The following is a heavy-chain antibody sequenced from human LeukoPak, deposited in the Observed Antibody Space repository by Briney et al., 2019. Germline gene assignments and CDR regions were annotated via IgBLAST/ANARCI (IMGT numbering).Heavy chain of an antibody. D-gene: IGHD3-22*01. CDR2: ISKSGDT. V-gene: IGHV3-13*01. Sequence: GGSLRLSCAASGFTVTSYDMHWVRQGTRKGLEWVSSISKSGDTYYSDSVKGRFTISRENAKKSLYLQMNSLRAGDTAVYFCARDWQYYYDSSGFRNFQHWGQGTLVTVSS. J-gene: IGHJ1*01. CDR3: ARDWQYYYDSSGFRNFQH. CDR1: GFTVTSYD.